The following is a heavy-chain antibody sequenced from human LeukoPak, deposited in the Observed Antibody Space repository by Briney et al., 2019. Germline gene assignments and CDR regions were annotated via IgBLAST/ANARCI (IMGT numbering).Heavy chain of an antibody. CDR1: GFTFSSYG. V-gene: IGHV3-30*18. D-gene: IGHD3-10*01. J-gene: IGHJ4*02. Sequence: GRSLRLSCAASGFTFSSYGMHWVRQAPGKGLEWVAVISYDGSNKYYADSVKGRFTISRDNSKNTLYLQMNSLRAEATAVYYCAKGYGSLYYYGSGSSPVDYWGQGTLVTVSS. CDR2: ISYDGSNK. CDR3: AKGYGSLYYYGSGSSPVDY.